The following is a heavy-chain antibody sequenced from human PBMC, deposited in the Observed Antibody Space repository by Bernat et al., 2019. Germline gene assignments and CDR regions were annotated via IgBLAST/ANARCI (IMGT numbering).Heavy chain of an antibody. Sequence: QVQLVESGGGVVQPGRSLRLSCAASGFTFSSYAMHWVRQAPGKGLEWVAVISYDGSNKYYADSVKGRFTISRDNSKNTLYLQMNSLRAEDTAVYYCARDRVSGILWFGELQGTKGPNWFDPWGQGTLVTVSS. D-gene: IGHD3-10*01. J-gene: IGHJ5*02. CDR2: ISYDGSNK. CDR1: GFTFSSYA. V-gene: IGHV3-30-3*01. CDR3: ARDRVSGILWFGELQGTKGPNWFDP.